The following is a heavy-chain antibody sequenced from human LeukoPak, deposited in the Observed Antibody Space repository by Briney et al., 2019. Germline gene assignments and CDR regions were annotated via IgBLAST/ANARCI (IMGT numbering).Heavy chain of an antibody. D-gene: IGHD5-18*01. Sequence: SVKVSCKASGGTFSSYAISWVRQAPGQGLEWMGGIIPIFGTANYAQKFQGRVTITADESTSTAYMELSSLRSEDTAVYYCARDYTAMVTPGYFDYWGQGTLVTVSS. CDR2: IIPIFGTA. J-gene: IGHJ4*02. CDR1: GGTFSSYA. V-gene: IGHV1-69*13. CDR3: ARDYTAMVTPGYFDY.